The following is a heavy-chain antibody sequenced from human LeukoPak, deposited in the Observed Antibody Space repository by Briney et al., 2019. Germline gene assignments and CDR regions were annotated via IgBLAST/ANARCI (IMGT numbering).Heavy chain of an antibody. J-gene: IGHJ4*02. Sequence: QPGGSLRLYCAASGFSFSNYAMHWVRQTPGEGLVWVAVISTDGRDKHYADSVKGRFTISRDNSKSTLYLQMNSLRAEDTAVYYCARDSAAAAVYYFDYWGQGTLVTVSS. V-gene: IGHV3-30*04. CDR1: GFSFSNYA. D-gene: IGHD6-13*01. CDR3: ARDSAAAAVYYFDY. CDR2: ISTDGRDK.